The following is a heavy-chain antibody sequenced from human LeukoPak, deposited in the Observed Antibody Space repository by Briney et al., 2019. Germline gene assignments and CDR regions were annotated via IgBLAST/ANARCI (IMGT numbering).Heavy chain of an antibody. CDR3: ARSDYNDYRGLGF. V-gene: IGHV1-69*13. CDR2: IIPIFGTA. Sequence: SVKVSCKASGGTFSSYAISWVRQAPGQGLEWMGGIIPIFGTANYAQKFQGRVTITADESTSTAYMELSSLRSEDTAVYFCARSDYNDYRGLGFWGQGTLVTVSS. J-gene: IGHJ4*02. D-gene: IGHD4-11*01. CDR1: GGTFSSYA.